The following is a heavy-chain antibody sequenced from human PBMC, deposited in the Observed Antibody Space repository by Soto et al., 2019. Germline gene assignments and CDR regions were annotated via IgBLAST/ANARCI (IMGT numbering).Heavy chain of an antibody. CDR1: GGTFSSYS. D-gene: IGHD5-12*01. CDR2: IIPIFGTA. V-gene: IGHV1-69*13. CDR3: ASNQDGYNTPYS. Sequence: SVKVSCKASGGTFSSYSISWVRQAPGQGLEWMGGIIPIFGTANYAQKFQGRVTITADESTSTAYMELSSLRSEDTAVYYCASNQDGYNTPYSWGQGTLVTVSS. J-gene: IGHJ5*02.